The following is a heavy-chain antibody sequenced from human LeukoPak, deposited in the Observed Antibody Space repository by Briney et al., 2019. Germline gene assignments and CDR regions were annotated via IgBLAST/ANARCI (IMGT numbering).Heavy chain of an antibody. Sequence: SETQSLTCTVSGGSISSYYWSWIRQPAGKGLEWIGRIYTSGSTNYNPSLKSRVTMSVDTSKNQFSLKLSSVTAADTAVYYCARGGYQLLYGDYYYYMDVWGKGTTVTVSS. D-gene: IGHD2-2*02. CDR1: GGSISSYY. J-gene: IGHJ6*03. CDR2: IYTSGST. V-gene: IGHV4-4*07. CDR3: ARGGYQLLYGDYYYYMDV.